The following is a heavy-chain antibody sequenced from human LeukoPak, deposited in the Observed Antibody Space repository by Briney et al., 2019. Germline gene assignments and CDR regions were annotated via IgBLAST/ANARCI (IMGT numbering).Heavy chain of an antibody. V-gene: IGHV3-74*01. CDR1: GFTFSTYW. Sequence: GGSLGLSCAASGFTFSTYWMHWVRQAPGKGLVWVSRIKSDGSTNYADSVKGRFTISRDNAKNTVSLQMNSLRAEDTGVYYCARAPSEIGGYYPEYFRHWGQGTLVTVSS. D-gene: IGHD3-22*01. J-gene: IGHJ1*01. CDR3: ARAPSEIGGYYPEYFRH. CDR2: IKSDGST.